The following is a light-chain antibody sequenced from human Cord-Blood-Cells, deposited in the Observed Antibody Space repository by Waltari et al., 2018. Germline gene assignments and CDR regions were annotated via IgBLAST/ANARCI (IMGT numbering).Light chain of an antibody. V-gene: IGLV2-14*01. J-gene: IGLJ1*01. CDR1: SSDVGGYNY. CDR3: SSYTSSSTLGV. CDR2: DVS. Sequence: QSALTQPASVSGSPGQSITISCTGTSSDVGGYNYVSWYQQHPGKAPKLMIYDVSKRHSGVSNRFAGSKSGNTASLTISGLQAEDEADYYCSSYTSSSTLGVFGTGTKVTVL.